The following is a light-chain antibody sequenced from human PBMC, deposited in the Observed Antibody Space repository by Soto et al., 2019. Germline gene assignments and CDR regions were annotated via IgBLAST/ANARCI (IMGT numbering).Light chain of an antibody. J-gene: IGLJ2*01. Sequence: QSVLTQPPSVSGAPGQRVTISCTGSXSXXGAGYDVPWYQQLPGTAPKLLIYGDSNRPSGVPDRFSGSKSGTSASLAITGLQAEDEADYYCQSYDSSLSGVVFGGGTQLTVL. V-gene: IGLV1-40*01. CDR2: GDS. CDR1: XSXXGAGYD. CDR3: QSYDSSLSGVV.